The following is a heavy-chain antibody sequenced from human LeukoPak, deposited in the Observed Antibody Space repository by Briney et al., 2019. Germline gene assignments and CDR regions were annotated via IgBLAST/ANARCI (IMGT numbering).Heavy chain of an antibody. CDR3: ARVTGYRIEDYFDY. V-gene: IGHV4-61*01. CDR2: IYYSGST. Sequence: SETLSLTCTVSGGSISSGSYYWSWIRQPPGKGLEWVGYIYYSGSTNYNPSLKSRVTISVETSKNEFSLKLRSVTAADTAVYYCARVTGYRIEDYFDYWGQGTLVTVSS. J-gene: IGHJ4*02. D-gene: IGHD6-13*01. CDR1: GGSISSGSYY.